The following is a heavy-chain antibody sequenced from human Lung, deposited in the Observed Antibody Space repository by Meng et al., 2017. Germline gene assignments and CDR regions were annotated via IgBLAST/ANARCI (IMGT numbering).Heavy chain of an antibody. CDR2: IRVGNDEK. CDR3: ARDLNGDRGIYFDY. Sequence: QVQLVQSGAEVKKPGASVKVSCKSSGYTFTNYVIHWVRQATGQRLEWMGWIRVGNDEKHYSQKFQGRVTISRDTSASTAYMELSSLRSEDTAIYYCARDLNGDRGIYFDYWGQGTLVTVSS. J-gene: IGHJ4*02. V-gene: IGHV1-3*01. CDR1: GYTFTNYV. D-gene: IGHD3-10*01.